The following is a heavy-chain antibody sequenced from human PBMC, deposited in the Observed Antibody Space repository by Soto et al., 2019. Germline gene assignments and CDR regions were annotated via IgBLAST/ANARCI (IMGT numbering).Heavy chain of an antibody. V-gene: IGHV4-39*01. CDR1: GCSISISIYY. Sequence: SDTLSLTCTVSGCSISISIYYLGWIRQPPGKGLEWIGSIYYSGSTYYNPSLKSRVTISVDTSKNQFSLNLNSVTAADTAVYYCARPPTASLDAFEIWGQGTMVTVSS. CDR2: IYYSGST. J-gene: IGHJ3*02. CDR3: ARPPTASLDAFEI.